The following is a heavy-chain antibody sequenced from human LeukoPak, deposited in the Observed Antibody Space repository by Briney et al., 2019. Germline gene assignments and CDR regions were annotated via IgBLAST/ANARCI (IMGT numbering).Heavy chain of an antibody. CDR3: AGKLGYCSGRRCYLYGMDV. Sequence: SETLSLTCTVSGGSISSSSYYWGWIRQPPGKGLEWIGSIYYSGTTYYNPTLKSRATMSVDTSNDQISLKLSSVTAADTAVYYCAGKLGYCSGRRCYLYGMDVWGQGTTVTVSS. D-gene: IGHD2-15*01. J-gene: IGHJ6*02. V-gene: IGHV4-39*07. CDR1: GGSISSSSYY. CDR2: IYYSGTT.